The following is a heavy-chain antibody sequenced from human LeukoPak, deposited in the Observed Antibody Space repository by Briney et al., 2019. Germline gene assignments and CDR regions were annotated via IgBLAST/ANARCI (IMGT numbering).Heavy chain of an antibody. CDR3: ARDWFRAMVRGSGNWFDP. Sequence: ASVKVSCKASGYTFTSYGISLVRQAPGQGLEWMGWISAYNGNTNYAQKLQGRVTMTTDTSTSTAYMELRSLRSDDMAVYYCARDWFRAMVRGSGNWFDPWGQGTLVTVSS. CDR2: ISAYNGNT. CDR1: GYTFTSYG. J-gene: IGHJ5*02. V-gene: IGHV1-18*03. D-gene: IGHD3-10*01.